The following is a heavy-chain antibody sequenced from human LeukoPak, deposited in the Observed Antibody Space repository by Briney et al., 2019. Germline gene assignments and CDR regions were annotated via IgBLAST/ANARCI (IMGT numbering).Heavy chain of an antibody. D-gene: IGHD1-26*01. CDR2: ISSGSSYT. Sequence: PGGSLRLSCAASGFTFSSYSMNWVRQAPGKGLEWVSSISSGSSYTYFADSVKGRFTISRDNAKNSLYLQMSSLRAEDTAVYYCARDEVIVGAIGDWFDPWGQGTLVTVSS. CDR3: ARDEVIVGAIGDWFDP. V-gene: IGHV3-21*04. J-gene: IGHJ5*02. CDR1: GFTFSSYS.